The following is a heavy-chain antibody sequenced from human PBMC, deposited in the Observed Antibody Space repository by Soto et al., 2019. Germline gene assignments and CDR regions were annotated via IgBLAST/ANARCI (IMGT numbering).Heavy chain of an antibody. D-gene: IGHD6-13*01. V-gene: IGHV3-23*01. Sequence: GSLRLSCTASGFTFSSYAMNWVRQAPGKGLEWVSVISGSGGSTSLKSRLTISKDTSKSQVVLTMTNMDPVDTATYYCARTYSSSWSYFDYWGQGALVTVSS. CDR1: GFTFSSYA. J-gene: IGHJ4*02. CDR3: ARTYSSSWSYFDY. CDR2: ISGSGGST.